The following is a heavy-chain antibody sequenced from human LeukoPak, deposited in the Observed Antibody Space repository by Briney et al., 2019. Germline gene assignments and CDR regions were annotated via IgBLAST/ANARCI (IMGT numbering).Heavy chain of an antibody. CDR2: IATTT. J-gene: IGHJ3*02. D-gene: IGHD3-16*01. CDR3: AKENMPFGPSVVYRVGGAFDI. V-gene: IGHV3-23*01. CDR1: GCTFSSFA. Sequence: PGGSLRLSCAASGCTFSSFAMSWVRQAPGKGLEWVSNIATTTYYADSVKGRFTISRDNSKNTLYLQMNSLRADDTGVYYCAKENMPFGPSVVYRVGGAFDIWGQGTRVTVSS.